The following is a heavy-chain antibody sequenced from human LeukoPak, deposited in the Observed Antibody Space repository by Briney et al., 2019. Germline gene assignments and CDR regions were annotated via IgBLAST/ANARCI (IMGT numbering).Heavy chain of an antibody. D-gene: IGHD2/OR15-2a*01. CDR3: ARAGYSNRWDGVDY. CDR2: IYPGDSDT. CDR1: GSTFTNYW. J-gene: IGHJ4*02. V-gene: IGHV5-51*01. Sequence: GGSLKISCQGSGSTFTNYWIGWVRQLPGKGLEFMGIIYPGDSDTRYSPSFQGQVTISVDKSINTAYLQWSSLKASDSAMYYCARAGYSNRWDGVDYWGQGTLVTVSS.